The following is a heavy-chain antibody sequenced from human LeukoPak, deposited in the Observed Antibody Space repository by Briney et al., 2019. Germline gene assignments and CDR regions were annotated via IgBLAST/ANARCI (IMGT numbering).Heavy chain of an antibody. V-gene: IGHV3-21*01. J-gene: IGHJ4*02. CDR1: GFTFSSYG. D-gene: IGHD6-19*01. CDR2: ISSTSTYI. Sequence: GGSLRLSCAASGFTFSSYGMNWVRQAPGKGLEWVSSISSTSTYIYSADSVKGRFTISRDNARNSLSLQMNSLRAEDTAIYYCARDRGSGLNPFDYWGQGALVTVSS. CDR3: ARDRGSGLNPFDY.